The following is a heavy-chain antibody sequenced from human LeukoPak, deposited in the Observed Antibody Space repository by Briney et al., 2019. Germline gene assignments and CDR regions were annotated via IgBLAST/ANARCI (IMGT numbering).Heavy chain of an antibody. CDR1: GFSFTSYW. Sequence: GGSLRLSCSVSGFSFTSYWMHWVRQVPGKGLEWVSVISSDGSDTIYADSVRGRFTISRDNSRNTMYLQMNSLRAEDAAVYYCAKAPVTSCRGAFCYPFDSWGQGTLVTVSS. D-gene: IGHD2-15*01. CDR2: ISSDGSDT. V-gene: IGHV3-74*01. CDR3: AKAPVTSCRGAFCYPFDS. J-gene: IGHJ4*02.